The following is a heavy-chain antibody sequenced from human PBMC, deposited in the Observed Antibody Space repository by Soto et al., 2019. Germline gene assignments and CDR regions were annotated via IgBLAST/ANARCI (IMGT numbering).Heavy chain of an antibody. J-gene: IGHJ4*02. Sequence: PSETLSLTCTVSGASVSTGVYYWTWIRQHPGKGLEWIGYIDNSGSTYYNPSLTGRVDISVDTSKNQFSLSLRSLTAADTAFYYCAGAVSDFDVRRYRTSYFDQWGQGSLVTVSS. CDR3: AGAVSDFDVRRYRTSYFDQ. CDR1: GASVSTGVYY. CDR2: IDNSGST. V-gene: IGHV4-31*03. D-gene: IGHD2-21*02.